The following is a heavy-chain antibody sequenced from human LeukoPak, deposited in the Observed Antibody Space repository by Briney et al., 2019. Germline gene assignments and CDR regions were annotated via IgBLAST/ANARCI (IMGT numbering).Heavy chain of an antibody. CDR2: IYYSGST. J-gene: IGHJ3*02. V-gene: IGHV4-30-4*08. D-gene: IGHD4-23*01. CDR1: GGSISSGDYY. CDR3: ARADDYGGNPGAFDI. Sequence: SQTLSLTCTVSGGSISSGDYYWSWIRQPPGKGLEWIGYIYYSGSTYYNPSLKSRVTISVDRSKNQFSLKLSSVTAADTALYYCARADDYGGNPGAFDIWGQGTMVTVSS.